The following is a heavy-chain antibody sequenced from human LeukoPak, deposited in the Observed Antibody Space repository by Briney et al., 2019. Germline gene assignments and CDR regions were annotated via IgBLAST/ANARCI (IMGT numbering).Heavy chain of an antibody. V-gene: IGHV4-39*07. D-gene: IGHD6-6*01. CDR1: DGSISSSSYY. J-gene: IGHJ4*02. Sequence: ASETLSLTCTVSDGSISSSSYYWGWIRQPPGKGLECIGSIYYGGRNYYNPSLKSRVTISVDTSKNQFSLKLSSVTAADTAVYYCARVQYSSSVDSWGQGTLVTVSS. CDR2: IYYGGRN. CDR3: ARVQYSSSVDS.